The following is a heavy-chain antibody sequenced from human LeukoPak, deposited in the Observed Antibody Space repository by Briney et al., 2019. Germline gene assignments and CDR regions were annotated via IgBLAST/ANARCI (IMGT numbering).Heavy chain of an antibody. V-gene: IGHV1-2*02. CDR3: AGEKNHYFDY. CDR2: INPNSGGT. Sequence: GASVKVSCKASGYTFTGYYMHWVRQAPGHGLEWMGWINPNSGGTSYARTFQGRVTMTRDTSTSTGYMELSRLRSDDTAVYYCAGEKNHYFDYWGQGTLVTVSS. J-gene: IGHJ4*02. CDR1: GYTFTGYY.